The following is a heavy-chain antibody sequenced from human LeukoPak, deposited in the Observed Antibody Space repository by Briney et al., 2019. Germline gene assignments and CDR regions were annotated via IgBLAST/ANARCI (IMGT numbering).Heavy chain of an antibody. CDR3: KSGGAAPGSFDY. CDR2: IKYDGNEE. CDR1: GFTVSSNY. Sequence: PGGSLRLSCAASGFTVSSNYVSWVRQAPGKGLEWVANIKYDGNEEYYVDSVKGRFTISRDNAKNSLYLQLNSLRVEDTAVYYCKSGGAAPGSFDYWGQGTLVTVSP. V-gene: IGHV3-7*01. D-gene: IGHD1-1*01. J-gene: IGHJ4*02.